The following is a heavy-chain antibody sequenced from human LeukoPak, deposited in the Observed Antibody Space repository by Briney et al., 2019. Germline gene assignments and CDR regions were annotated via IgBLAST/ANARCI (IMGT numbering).Heavy chain of an antibody. CDR3: TRYAGGDYYDAFDI. D-gene: IGHD1-26*01. J-gene: IGHJ3*02. CDR2: ISGTSNYI. Sequence: KTGGSLRLSCAASGFTFNIYSMNWVRQAPGMGLEWVSSISGTSNYIYYADSVKGRFTISRDNAKNSLYLHMNSLRAEDTAVYFCTRYAGGDYYDAFDICGQGTMVTVSS. V-gene: IGHV3-21*04. CDR1: GFTFNIYS.